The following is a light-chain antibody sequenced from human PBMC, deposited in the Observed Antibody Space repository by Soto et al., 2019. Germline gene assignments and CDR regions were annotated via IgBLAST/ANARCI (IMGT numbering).Light chain of an antibody. Sequence: ETVMTQSPATLSVSPGERATLSCRANQSVNSNLAWYQQKPGQAPRLLMYGASTRATGIPARFSGSGSGTEFTLTISSLQSEDFAVYYCQQYNNWPLTFGGGTKVEIK. CDR2: GAS. J-gene: IGKJ4*01. V-gene: IGKV3-15*01. CDR1: QSVNSN. CDR3: QQYNNWPLT.